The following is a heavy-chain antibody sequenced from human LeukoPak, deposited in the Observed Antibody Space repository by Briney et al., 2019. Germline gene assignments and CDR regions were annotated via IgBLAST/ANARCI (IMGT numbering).Heavy chain of an antibody. J-gene: IGHJ6*03. V-gene: IGHV4-61*02. CDR3: ARDGCGGSCFHYYYYYMDV. Sequence: PSETLSLTCTVSSGSISSSNYYWSWIRQPAGKGLEWIGRISTIGSTNYNPSLNSRVTISIDTSKNQFSLKLSSVTAAVTAVYYCARDGCGGSCFHYYYYYMDVWGKGTTVTISS. D-gene: IGHD2-15*01. CDR1: SGSISSSNYY. CDR2: ISTIGST.